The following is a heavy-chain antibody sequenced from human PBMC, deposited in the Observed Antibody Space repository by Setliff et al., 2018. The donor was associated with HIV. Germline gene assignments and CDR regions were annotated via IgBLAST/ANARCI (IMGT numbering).Heavy chain of an antibody. CDR1: GFTFSSYA. V-gene: IGHV3-23*01. CDR2: VGAVGAPT. J-gene: IGHJ3*02. CDR3: AKVFAYGIDGFDI. D-gene: IGHD4-17*01. Sequence: GGSLRLSCAASGFTFSSYAMGWVRQAPGKGLEWVSTVGAVGAPTHYAESVKGRFTISKDNSKNTLYLQMSSLRDEDTAVYYCAKVFAYGIDGFDIWGQGTVVTVSS.